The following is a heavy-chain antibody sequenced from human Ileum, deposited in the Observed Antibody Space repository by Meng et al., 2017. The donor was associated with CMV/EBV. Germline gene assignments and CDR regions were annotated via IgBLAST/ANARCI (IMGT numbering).Heavy chain of an antibody. CDR1: GFTFSSFY. CDR2: IFVDGNT. Sequence: GESLKISCAASGFTFSSFYMTWVRQAPGKGLEYISVIFVDGNTHYADSVKGRFTISRDNSKNTLYLRMNNLGIEDKAVYYCARDFWSGYWYWGQGALVTVSS. J-gene: IGHJ4*02. D-gene: IGHD3-3*01. CDR3: ARDFWSGYWY. V-gene: IGHV3-53*01.